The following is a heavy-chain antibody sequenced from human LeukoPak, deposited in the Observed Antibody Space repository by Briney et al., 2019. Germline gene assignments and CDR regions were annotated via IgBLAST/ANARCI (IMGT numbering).Heavy chain of an antibody. CDR3: ARSMISMLKVNWFDP. V-gene: IGHV4-38-2*01. CDR2: ISHSGNT. Sequence: PSETLSLTCSVSGYSIRSGYSWGWIRQPPGKGLEWIGSISHSGNTYYNPSLKSRFTISLDTSKNQFSLKLNSVTAADTAVYFCARSMISMLKVNWFDPWGQGTLVTVSS. CDR1: GYSIRSGYS. J-gene: IGHJ5*02. D-gene: IGHD3-16*01.